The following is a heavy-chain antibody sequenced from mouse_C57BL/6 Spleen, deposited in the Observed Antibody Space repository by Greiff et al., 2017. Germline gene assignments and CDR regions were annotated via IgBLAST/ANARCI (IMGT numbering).Heavy chain of an antibody. CDR3: ARKGDCFDY. J-gene: IGHJ2*01. CDR2: ISSGGSYT. Sequence: EVKLVESGGDLVKPGGSLKLSCAASGFTFSSYGMSWVRQTPDKRLEWVATISSGGSYTYYPDSVKGRFTISRDNAKNTLYLQMSSLKSEDTAMYYCARKGDCFDYWGQGTTLTVSS. CDR1: GFTFSSYG. V-gene: IGHV5-6*02.